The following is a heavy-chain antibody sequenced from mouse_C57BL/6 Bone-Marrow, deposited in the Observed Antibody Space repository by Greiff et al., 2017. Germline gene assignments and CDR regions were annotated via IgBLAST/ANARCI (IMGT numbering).Heavy chain of an antibody. CDR1: GFSLTSYG. CDR3: ARHHYGSSPHWYFDV. Sequence: VKLMESGPGLVAPSQSLSITCTVSGFSLTSYGVHWVRQPPGKGLEWLVVIWSDGSTTYNSALKSRLSISKDNSKSQVFLKMNSLQTDDTAMYYCARHHYGSSPHWYFDVWGTGTTVTVSS. V-gene: IGHV2-6-1*01. J-gene: IGHJ1*03. CDR2: IWSDGST. D-gene: IGHD1-1*01.